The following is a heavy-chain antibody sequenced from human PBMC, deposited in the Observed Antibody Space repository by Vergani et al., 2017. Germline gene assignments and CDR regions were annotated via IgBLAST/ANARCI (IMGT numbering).Heavy chain of an antibody. CDR2: VRFDGSNK. CDR3: AKADWLVPAAIRA. V-gene: IGHV3-30*02. Sequence: QVQLVESGGGVVQPGGSLRLSCAASRFTFSSYGMHWVRQAPGKGLEWVTFVRFDGSNKYYADSVKGRFTISRDNSKNTLYLQMNSLRAEDTALYYCAKADWLVPAAIRAWGQGTLVTVSS. D-gene: IGHD2-2*01. J-gene: IGHJ5*02. CDR1: RFTFSSYG.